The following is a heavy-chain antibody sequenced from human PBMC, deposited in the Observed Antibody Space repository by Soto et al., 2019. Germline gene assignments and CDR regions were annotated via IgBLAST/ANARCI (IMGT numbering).Heavy chain of an antibody. V-gene: IGHV3-74*01. J-gene: IGHJ5*02. CDR2: IATDGGGT. D-gene: IGHD2-21*01. CDR1: GFTLRSHR. CDR3: STVIDL. Sequence: EVQLVESGGGLVQHGGSLRVSCAASGFTLRSHRIRWVRQAPGKGLEWVSGIATDGGGTSYADTVKGRFTISTDNAKKTVYMPMKGLRAEDTAVYYCSTVIDLWGQGTLVTVSS.